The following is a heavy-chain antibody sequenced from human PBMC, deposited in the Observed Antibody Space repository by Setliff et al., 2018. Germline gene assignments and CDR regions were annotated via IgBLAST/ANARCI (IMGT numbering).Heavy chain of an antibody. CDR1: GYSISSGYY. V-gene: IGHV4-38-2*02. CDR3: AREQWLDPPGYYYMDV. CDR2: IYHSGST. D-gene: IGHD6-19*01. Sequence: SETLSLTCTVSGYSISSGYYWGWIRQPPGKGLEWIGSIYHSGSTNYNPSLKSRVTMSIDTSKNQFSLKLNSVTAADMAVYYCAREQWLDPPGYYYMDVWAREPRSPSP. J-gene: IGHJ6*03.